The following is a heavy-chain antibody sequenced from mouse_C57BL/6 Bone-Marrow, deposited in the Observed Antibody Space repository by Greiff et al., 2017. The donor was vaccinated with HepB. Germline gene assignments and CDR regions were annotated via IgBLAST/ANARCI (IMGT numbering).Heavy chain of an antibody. CDR2: IDPSDSET. CDR3: ARSPYYYGSSVHFDY. D-gene: IGHD1-1*01. J-gene: IGHJ2*01. V-gene: IGHV1-52*01. Sequence: VKLKQPGAELVRPGSSVKLSCKASGYTFTSYWMHWVKQRPIQGLEWIGNIDPSDSETHYNQKFKDKATLTVDKSSSTAYMQLSSLTSEDSAVYYCARSPYYYGSSVHFDYWGQGTTLTVSS. CDR1: GYTFTSYW.